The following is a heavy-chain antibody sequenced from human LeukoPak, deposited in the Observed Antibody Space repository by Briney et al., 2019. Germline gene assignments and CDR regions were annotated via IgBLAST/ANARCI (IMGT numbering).Heavy chain of an antibody. J-gene: IGHJ4*02. CDR1: GYILTDLS. D-gene: IGHD3-22*01. Sequence: ASVKVSCKVSGYILTDLSMHWVRQAPGQGLEWMGRIVPMFGVVNYAQKFQGRITITADKSTNTAYMELSSLRSEDTAIYHCAREGPRDSSGYYVDYWGLGTLVTVSS. CDR3: AREGPRDSSGYYVDY. V-gene: IGHV1-24*01. CDR2: IVPMFGVV.